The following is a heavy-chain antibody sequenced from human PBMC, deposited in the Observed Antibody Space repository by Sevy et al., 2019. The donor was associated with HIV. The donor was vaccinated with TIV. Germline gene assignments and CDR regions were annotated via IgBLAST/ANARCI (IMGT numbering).Heavy chain of an antibody. CDR3: ARHFYSNGMYV. CDR2: IFHSGDT. Sequence: KQSQTLSLTCTVSGGSISSSSIYWGWFRQSPGKGLDYIGSIFHSGDTYYNPSLKSRVTISVDTSKNQFSLKMTSVTAADTAVYYCARHFYSNGMYVWGQGTTVTVSS. D-gene: IGHD1-26*01. CDR1: GGSISSSSIY. V-gene: IGHV4-39*01. J-gene: IGHJ6*02.